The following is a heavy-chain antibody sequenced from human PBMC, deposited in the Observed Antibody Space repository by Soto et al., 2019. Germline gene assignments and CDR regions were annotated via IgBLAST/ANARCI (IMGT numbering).Heavy chain of an antibody. CDR1: GFNFKNYG. J-gene: IGHJ4*02. CDR2: VWNDGTNK. CDR3: ARDPGRGEPPFDH. V-gene: IGHV3-33*01. Sequence: QVQLVESGGGVVQPGVSLRLSCAASGFNFKNYGMHWVRQGPGKGLEWVAVVWNDGTNKYYGDSFQDRVTISRDNSKNTLYLQLNSLRVDDTAVYKCARDPGRGEPPFDHWSQGTLVTVSS. D-gene: IGHD3-10*01.